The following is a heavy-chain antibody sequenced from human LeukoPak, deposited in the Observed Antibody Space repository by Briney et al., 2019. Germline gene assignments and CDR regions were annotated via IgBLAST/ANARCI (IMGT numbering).Heavy chain of an antibody. CDR3: AREPPKHETTQLWWDDAFDI. CDR2: IIPILGIA. D-gene: IGHD5-18*01. CDR1: GGTFSSYA. V-gene: IGHV1-69*04. J-gene: IGHJ3*02. Sequence: SAKVSCKASGGTFSSYAIRWVRQAPGQRHEWMGKIIPILGIANYALKFQGRVTITADESTSTAYMELSSLRSEDTAVDYCAREPPKHETTQLWWDDAFDIWGQGTMVTVS.